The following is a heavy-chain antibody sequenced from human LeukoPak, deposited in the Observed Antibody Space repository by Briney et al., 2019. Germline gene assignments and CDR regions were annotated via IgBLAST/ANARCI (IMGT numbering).Heavy chain of an antibody. V-gene: IGHV3-23*01. D-gene: IGHD6-19*01. CDR3: AKVPFIAVAGPSFDY. J-gene: IGHJ4*02. CDR1: GFTFRSYT. Sequence: GGSLRLSCAASGFTFRSYTMNWVRQAPGKGLEWVSAISGSGGSTYYADSVKGRFTISRDNSKNTLYLQMNSLRAEDTAVYYCAKVPFIAVAGPSFDYWGQGTLVTVSS. CDR2: ISGSGGST.